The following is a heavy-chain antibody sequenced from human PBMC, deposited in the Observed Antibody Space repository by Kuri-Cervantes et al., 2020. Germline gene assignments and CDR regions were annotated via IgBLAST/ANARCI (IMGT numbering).Heavy chain of an antibody. Sequence: GESLKISCAASGFTFSSYAMHWVRQAPGKGLEWVAVISYDGSNKYYADSVKGRFTISRDNSKNTLYLQMNSLRAEDTAVYYCARGYYGSGSYYNAPGYWGQGTLVTVSS. V-gene: IGHV3-30-3*01. CDR3: ARGYYGSGSYYNAPGY. J-gene: IGHJ4*02. D-gene: IGHD3-10*01. CDR1: GFTFSSYA. CDR2: ISYDGSNK.